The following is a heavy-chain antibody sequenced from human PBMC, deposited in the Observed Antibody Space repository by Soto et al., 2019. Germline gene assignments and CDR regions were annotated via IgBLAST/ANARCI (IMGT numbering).Heavy chain of an antibody. CDR3: ARDLMYYDSSGYYL. J-gene: IGHJ4*02. V-gene: IGHV4-34*01. D-gene: IGHD3-22*01. CDR2: INHSGST. Sequence: LSLTCAVYGGSFSGYYWSWIRQPPGKGLEWIGEINHSGSTNYNPSLKSRVTISVDTSKNQFSLKLSSVTAADTAVYYCARDLMYYDSSGYYLWGQGTLVTVSS. CDR1: GGSFSGYY.